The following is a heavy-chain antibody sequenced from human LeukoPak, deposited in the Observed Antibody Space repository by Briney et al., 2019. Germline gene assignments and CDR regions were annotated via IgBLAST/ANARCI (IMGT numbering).Heavy chain of an antibody. V-gene: IGHV1-2*02. CDR3: ARDGIYSRNFDAFDI. CDR1: GYTFTSYY. CDR2: INPNSGGT. D-gene: IGHD6-13*01. Sequence: GASVKASSQASGYTFTSYYMHWVRQAPGQGHEWIGWINPNSGGTDYAQKFQGRVTMTRDTSISTAYMELSSLTSDDTAVYYCARDGIYSRNFDAFDIWGQGTMVTVSS. J-gene: IGHJ3*02.